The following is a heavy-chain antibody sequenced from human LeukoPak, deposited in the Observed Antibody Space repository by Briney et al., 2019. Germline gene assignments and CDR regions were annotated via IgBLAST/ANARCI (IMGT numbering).Heavy chain of an antibody. D-gene: IGHD3-10*01. J-gene: IGHJ4*02. CDR3: AKDPYYYGSGSYYPIYYFDY. CDR2: ISGSDGNT. V-gene: IGHV3-23*01. Sequence: GGSLRLSCAASGFTFSSYVMSWVRQAPGKGLEWVSGISGSDGNTYYADSVKGRFTISRDSSKNTLYLQMNSLRAEDTAVYYCAKDPYYYGSGSYYPIYYFDYWGQGTLVTVSS. CDR1: GFTFSSYV.